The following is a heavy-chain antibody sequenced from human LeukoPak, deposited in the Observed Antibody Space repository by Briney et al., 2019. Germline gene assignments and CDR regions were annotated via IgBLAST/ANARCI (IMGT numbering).Heavy chain of an antibody. CDR3: ARVGFGNTPHPIDY. CDR2: IYYSGST. J-gene: IGHJ4*02. D-gene: IGHD4-23*01. Sequence: SETLSLTCTVSGGSISSYYWSWIRQPPGKGLEWIGYIYYSGSTNYNPSLKSRVTISVDTSKNQFSLELSSVTAADTAVYYCARVGFGNTPHPIDYWGQGTLVTVSS. V-gene: IGHV4-59*01. CDR1: GGSISSYY.